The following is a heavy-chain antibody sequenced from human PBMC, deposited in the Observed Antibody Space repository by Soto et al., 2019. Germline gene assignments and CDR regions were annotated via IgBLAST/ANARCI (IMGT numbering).Heavy chain of an antibody. CDR3: TTGGGVVVTAIPGGNYYYYGMDV. CDR1: GFTFSNAW. V-gene: IGHV3-15*07. CDR2: IKSKTDGGTT. D-gene: IGHD2-21*02. Sequence: EVQLVESGGGLVKPGGSLRLSCAASGFTFSNAWMNWVRQAPGKGLEWVGRIKSKTDGGTTDYAAPVKGRFTISRDDSKNTLYLQMNSLITEDTAVYYCTTGGGVVVTAIPGGNYYYYGMDVWGQGTTVTVSS. J-gene: IGHJ6*02.